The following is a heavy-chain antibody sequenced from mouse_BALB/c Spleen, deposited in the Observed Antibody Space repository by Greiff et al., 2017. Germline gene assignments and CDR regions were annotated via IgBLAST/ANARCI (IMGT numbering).Heavy chain of an antibody. CDR3: TRDEGAMDY. V-gene: IGHV5-6-4*01. CDR2: ISSGGSYT. CDR1: GFTFSSYT. Sequence: DVKLVESGGGLVKPGGSLKLSCAASGFTFSSYTMSWVRQTPEKRLEWVATISSGGSYTYYPDSVKGRFTISRDNAKNTLYLQMSSLKSEDTAMYYCTRDEGAMDYWGQGTSVTVSS. J-gene: IGHJ4*01.